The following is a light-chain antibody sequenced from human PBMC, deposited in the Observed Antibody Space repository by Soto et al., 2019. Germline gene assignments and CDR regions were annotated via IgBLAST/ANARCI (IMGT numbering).Light chain of an antibody. CDR3: MQTLHSRT. Sequence: DIVVTQSPLFLPVTPGEPASISCRSSQSLVHSNGYNYLDWYMQKPGQSPQVLIYMGSNRASGVLDRFSGSGSGTDFTLKISRVEAEDVGVCYCMQTLHSRTFGQGTKVEI. J-gene: IGKJ1*01. CDR2: MGS. V-gene: IGKV2-28*01. CDR1: QSLVHSNGYNY.